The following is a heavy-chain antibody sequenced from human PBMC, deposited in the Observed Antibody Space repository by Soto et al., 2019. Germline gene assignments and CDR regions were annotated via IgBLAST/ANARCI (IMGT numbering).Heavy chain of an antibody. CDR2: INHSGST. Sequence: QVQLQQWGAGLLKPSETLSLTCAVYGGSFSGYYWSWIRQPPGKGLEWIGEINHSGSTNYNPPLNDPVTTSIVTSKNRFSWRLGWLTAAVTAVYYCVRVAGDWTNGVCYYMDVWVKGSTVTVSS. CDR3: VRVAGDWTNGVCYYMDV. V-gene: IGHV4-34*01. D-gene: IGHD2-8*01. J-gene: IGHJ6*03. CDR1: GGSFSGYY.